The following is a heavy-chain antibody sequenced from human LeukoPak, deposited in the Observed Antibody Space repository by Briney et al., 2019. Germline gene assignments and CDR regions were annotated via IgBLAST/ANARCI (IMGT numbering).Heavy chain of an antibody. D-gene: IGHD4-17*01. CDR1: GFTFSSYG. J-gene: IGHJ6*04. V-gene: IGHV3-30*18. CDR3: AKDGDYGDCGSLSYYYYYYGMDV. Sequence: GRSLRLSCAASGFTFSSYGMHRGSQAPGKGLERGAVISYDGSNKYYADSVKGRFTISRDNSKNTLYLQMNSLRAGDTAVYYCAKDGDYGDCGSLSYYYYYYGMDVWGKGTTVTVSS. CDR2: ISYDGSNK.